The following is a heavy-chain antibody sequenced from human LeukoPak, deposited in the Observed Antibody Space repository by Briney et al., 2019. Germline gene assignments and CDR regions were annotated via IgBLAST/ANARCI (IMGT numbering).Heavy chain of an antibody. V-gene: IGHV3-64*01. CDR3: ARDGRLWFGSNPTNYYMDV. J-gene: IGHJ6*03. CDR2: ISSNGGST. Sequence: PGGSLRLSCAASGFTFSSYAMHWVRQAPGKGLEYVSAISSNGGSTYYANSVKGRFTISRDNSKNTLYLQMGSLRAEDMAVYYCARDGRLWFGSNPTNYYMDVWGKGTTVTISS. D-gene: IGHD3-10*01. CDR1: GFTFSSYA.